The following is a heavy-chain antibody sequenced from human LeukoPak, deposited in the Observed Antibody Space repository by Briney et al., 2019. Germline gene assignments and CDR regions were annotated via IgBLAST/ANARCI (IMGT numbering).Heavy chain of an antibody. CDR1: GGSLSSYY. D-gene: IGHD3-9*01. Sequence: SETLSLTCTVSGGSLSSYYWSWIRQPPGKGLEWIGYIYYSGSTYYNPSLKSRVTFSVDTSKNQFSLKLSSVTAADTAVYYCARGEDHDILTGYQPCWHFDLWGRGTLVTVSS. J-gene: IGHJ2*01. V-gene: IGHV4-59*01. CDR2: IYYSGST. CDR3: ARGEDHDILTGYQPCWHFDL.